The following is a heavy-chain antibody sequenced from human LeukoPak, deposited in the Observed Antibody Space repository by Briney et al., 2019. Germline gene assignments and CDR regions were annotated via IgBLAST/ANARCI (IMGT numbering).Heavy chain of an antibody. CDR3: ARDYVDCSSTSCYWTLLSGYYYYGMDV. J-gene: IGHJ6*02. CDR1: GYTFTSYG. CDR2: ISAYNGNA. D-gene: IGHD2-2*01. Sequence: ASVKVSCKASGYTFTSYGISWVRQAPGQGLEWMGWISAYNGNANYAQKLQGRVAMTTDTSTSTAYMEQRSLRSDDTAVYYCARDYVDCSSTSCYWTLLSGYYYYGMDVWGQGTTVTVSS. V-gene: IGHV1-18*01.